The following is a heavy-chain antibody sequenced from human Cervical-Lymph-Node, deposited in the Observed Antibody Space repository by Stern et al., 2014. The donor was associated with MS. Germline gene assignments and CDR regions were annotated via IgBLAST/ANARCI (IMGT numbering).Heavy chain of an antibody. CDR1: GFIFRNSG. CDR3: TRDPRGYCSGGSCYQGFFDY. D-gene: IGHD2-15*01. CDR2: VWQDGINT. V-gene: IGHV3-33*01. J-gene: IGHJ4*02. Sequence: VQLVQSGGGVVQPGRSLRLSCAASGFIFRNSGMHWVRQAPGKGLEWVAVVWQDGINTYYADSVKCRFTISRDNSKNMVDLQMNSLRVEDTGIYYCTRDPRGYCSGGSCYQGFFDYWGRGTLVTVSS.